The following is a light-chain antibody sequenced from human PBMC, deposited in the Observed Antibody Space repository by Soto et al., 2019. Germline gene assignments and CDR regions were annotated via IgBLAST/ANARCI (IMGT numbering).Light chain of an antibody. CDR2: VAS. CDR3: QQYYSYPLT. J-gene: IGKJ4*01. CDR1: ERINIY. V-gene: IGKV1-39*01. Sequence: DIQMAQSPSSLSASVGDRVTMTCLASERINIYLNWYQQKPGKAPKRLIYVASTLQSGVPSRFSGSGSGTEFTLTISSLQPEDFATYYCQQYYSYPLTFGGGTKVDIK.